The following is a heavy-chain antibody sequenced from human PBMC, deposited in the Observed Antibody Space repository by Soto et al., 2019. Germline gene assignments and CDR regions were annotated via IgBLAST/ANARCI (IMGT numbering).Heavy chain of an antibody. CDR1: GFTFSSYV. CDR2: VHYDGTKK. J-gene: IGHJ6*02. Sequence: QVQLVESGGGVVQPGTSLRLSCAPSGFTFSSYVMHWVRQAPGKGLEWVAVVHYDGTKKYYADSVRGRFTISRDNSENILYLKINSLRHDETAVYFCARETSYDFWSGPPTMDVWGQGTTVTVSS. CDR3: ARETSYDFWSGPPTMDV. D-gene: IGHD3-3*01. V-gene: IGHV3-33*01.